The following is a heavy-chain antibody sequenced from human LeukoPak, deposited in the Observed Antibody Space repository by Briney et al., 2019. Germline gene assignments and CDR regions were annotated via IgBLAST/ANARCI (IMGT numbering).Heavy chain of an antibody. D-gene: IGHD3-10*01. CDR3: AKERGVRGLDY. CDR2: ISWNSGSI. CDR1: GFTFDDYA. V-gene: IGHV3-9*01. J-gene: IGHJ4*02. Sequence: PGRSLRLSCAASGFTFDDYAMHWVRQAPGKGLEWVSGISWNSGSIGYADSVKGRFTISRDNAKNSLYLQMNSLRAEDTALYYCAKERGVRGLDYWGQGTLVTVSS.